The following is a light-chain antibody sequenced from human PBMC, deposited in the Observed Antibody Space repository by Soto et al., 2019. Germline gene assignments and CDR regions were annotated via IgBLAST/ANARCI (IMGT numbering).Light chain of an antibody. J-gene: IGKJ1*01. CDR1: QTISSQY. Sequence: EIVLTQSPGTLSVSPGERATLSCRSSQTISSQYLAWYQQKHGQAPSLLIYGTSSRATGTPDRFSGSGSGTDLTLTISRLEPEDSAIYYCQQYGSWTFGQGTKVEIK. CDR3: QQYGSWT. V-gene: IGKV3-20*01. CDR2: GTS.